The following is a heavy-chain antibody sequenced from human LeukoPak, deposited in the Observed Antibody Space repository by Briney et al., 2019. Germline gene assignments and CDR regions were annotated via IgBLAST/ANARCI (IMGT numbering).Heavy chain of an antibody. V-gene: IGHV3-30*02. CDR1: GFTFSSYG. CDR2: IRYDGSNK. J-gene: IGHJ5*02. Sequence: GGSLRLSCAASGFTFSSYGMHWVRQAPGKGLGWVAFIRYDGSNKYYADSVKGRFTISRDNSKNTLYLQMNSLRAEDTAVYYCAKEKGDYASDWFDPWGQGTLVTVSS. CDR3: AKEKGDYASDWFDP. D-gene: IGHD4-17*01.